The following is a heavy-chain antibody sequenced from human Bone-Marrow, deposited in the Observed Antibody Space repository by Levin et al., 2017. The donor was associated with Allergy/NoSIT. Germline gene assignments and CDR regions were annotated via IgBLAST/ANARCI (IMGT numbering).Heavy chain of an antibody. J-gene: IGHJ2*01. CDR1: GGSISSYY. V-gene: IGHV4-4*07. Sequence: SQTLSLTCTVSGGSISSYYWSWIRQPAGKGLEWIGRIYTSGSTNYNPPLKSRVTMSVDTSKNQFSLKLSSVTAADTAVYYCARNPRSWGSYRYSSLRYFDLWGRGTLVTVSS. CDR2: IYTSGST. CDR3: ARNPRSWGSYRYSSLRYFDL. D-gene: IGHD3-16*02.